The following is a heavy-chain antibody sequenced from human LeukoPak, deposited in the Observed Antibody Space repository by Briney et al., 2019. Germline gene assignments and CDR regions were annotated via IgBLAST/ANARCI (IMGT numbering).Heavy chain of an antibody. D-gene: IGHD1-20*01. CDR3: AKAASGNWNDVSDY. Sequence: PGGSLRLSGAAAGLTFSRYGMSWVRQAPGKGLEWVGAISGRGVSTSYAASVRGRFTISTDNSKNTFYLQMNSLRAEDTAVYYCAKAASGNWNDVSDYWGQGTLVTVSS. J-gene: IGHJ4*02. CDR2: ISGRGVST. CDR1: GLTFSRYG. V-gene: IGHV3-23*01.